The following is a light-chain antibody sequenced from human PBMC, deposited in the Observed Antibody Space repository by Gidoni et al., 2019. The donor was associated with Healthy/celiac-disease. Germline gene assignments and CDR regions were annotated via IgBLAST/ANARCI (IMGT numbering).Light chain of an antibody. CDR2: DAS. CDR1: QDISNY. J-gene: IGKJ4*01. V-gene: IGKV1-33*01. CDR3: QQYDNLPL. Sequence: DIQMTQSPSSLSASVGDRVTITCQASQDISNYLNWYQQKPGKAPKPLIYDASNLETGVPSRFSGSGSGTDFTFTISSLQPEDIATYYCQQYDNLPLFXGXTKVEIK.